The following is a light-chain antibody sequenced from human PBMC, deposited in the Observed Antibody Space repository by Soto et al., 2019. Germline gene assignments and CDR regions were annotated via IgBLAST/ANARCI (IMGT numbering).Light chain of an antibody. Sequence: QSALTQPASVSGSPGQSITISCTGTSSDVGSYDLVSWYQQPPGKAPKLMIYEDTKRPSGISTRFSGSKSGNAASLTICGLQAEDESDYYCCSYAGSGTFVFGTGTKLTVL. CDR1: SSDVGSYDL. CDR3: CSYAGSGTFV. J-gene: IGLJ1*01. CDR2: EDT. V-gene: IGLV2-23*01.